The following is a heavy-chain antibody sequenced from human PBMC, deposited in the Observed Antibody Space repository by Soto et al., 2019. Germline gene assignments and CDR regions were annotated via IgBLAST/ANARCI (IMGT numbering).Heavy chain of an antibody. CDR1: SGSISSSNW. CDR3: ARVGPDYDILTGYQYYYYYYMDV. CDR2: IYHSGST. D-gene: IGHD3-9*01. V-gene: IGHV4-4*02. J-gene: IGHJ6*03. Sequence: PSETLSLTCAVSSGSISSSNWWSWVRQPPGKGLEWIGEIYHSGSTNDNPSLKSRVTISVDKSKNQFSLKLSSVTAADTAVYYCARVGPDYDILTGYQYYYYYYMDVWGKGTTVTVSS.